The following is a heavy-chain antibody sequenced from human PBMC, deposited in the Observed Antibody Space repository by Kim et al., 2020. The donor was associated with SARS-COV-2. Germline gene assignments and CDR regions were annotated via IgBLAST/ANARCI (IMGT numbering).Heavy chain of an antibody. Sequence: ASVKVSCKASGYTFTSYAMNWVRQAPGQGLEWMGWINTNTGNPTYAQGFTGRFVFSLDTSVSTAYLQISSLKAEDTAVYYCASSLLVAGHNCYYYYGMDVWGQGTTVTVSS. CDR3: ASSLLVAGHNCYYYYGMDV. CDR2: INTNTGNP. V-gene: IGHV7-4-1*02. D-gene: IGHD6-19*01. CDR1: GYTFTSYA. J-gene: IGHJ6*02.